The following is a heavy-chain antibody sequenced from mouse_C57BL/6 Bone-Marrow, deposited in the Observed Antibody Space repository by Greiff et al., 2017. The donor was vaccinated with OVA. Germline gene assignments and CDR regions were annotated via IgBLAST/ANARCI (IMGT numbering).Heavy chain of an antibody. CDR3: TTGNWDYFDY. Sequence: VHVKQSGAELVRPGASVKLSCTASGFNIKDDYMHWVKQRPEQGLEWIGWIDPENGDTEYASKFQGKATITADTSSNTAYLQLSSLTSEDTAVYYCTTGNWDYFDYWGQGTTLTVSS. CDR2: IDPENGDT. D-gene: IGHD4-1*01. J-gene: IGHJ2*01. CDR1: GFNIKDDY. V-gene: IGHV14-4*01.